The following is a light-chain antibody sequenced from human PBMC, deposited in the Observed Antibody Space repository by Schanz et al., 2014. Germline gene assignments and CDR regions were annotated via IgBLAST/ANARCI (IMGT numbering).Light chain of an antibody. V-gene: IGKV3-15*01. CDR3: QQYDNWWT. CDR2: GAS. CDR1: QSVSSTY. Sequence: EIVLTQSPATLSLSPGERATLSCRASQSVSSTYLAWYQHKPGQAPRLLIYGASTRATGFPARFSGSGSGTEFTLTISSLQSEDFAVYYCQQYDNWWTFGPGTKVEVK. J-gene: IGKJ1*01.